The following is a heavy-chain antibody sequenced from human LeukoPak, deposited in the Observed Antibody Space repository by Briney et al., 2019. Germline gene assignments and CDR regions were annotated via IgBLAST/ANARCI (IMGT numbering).Heavy chain of an antibody. CDR2: IYTSGST. CDR1: GGSISSYY. Sequence: SETLSLTCTVSGGSISSYYWSWIRQPAGKGLEWIGRIYTSGSTNYNPSLKSRVTMSVDTSKNQFSLKLSSVTAADTAVYYCASDHSSGSYLGVFGYWGQGTLVTVSS. D-gene: IGHD1-26*01. J-gene: IGHJ4*02. CDR3: ASDHSSGSYLGVFGY. V-gene: IGHV4-4*07.